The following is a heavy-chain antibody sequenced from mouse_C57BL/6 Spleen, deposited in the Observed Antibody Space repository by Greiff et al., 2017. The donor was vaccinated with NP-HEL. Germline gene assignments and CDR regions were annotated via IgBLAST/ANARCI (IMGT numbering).Heavy chain of an antibody. CDR2: IDPNRGGT. V-gene: IGHV1-72*01. D-gene: IGHD1-1*01. Sequence: QVQLQQPGAELVKPGGSGKLSCKVPCSTFTSYLMHCLNHSPGRGLEWIGRIDPNRGGTKYNEKLKSKATLTVDKPSSTAYMQLSSLTSEDSAVYYCARGDYYGSSYGGPYWGQGTTLTVSS. J-gene: IGHJ2*01. CDR1: CSTFTSYL. CDR3: ARGDYYGSSYGGPY.